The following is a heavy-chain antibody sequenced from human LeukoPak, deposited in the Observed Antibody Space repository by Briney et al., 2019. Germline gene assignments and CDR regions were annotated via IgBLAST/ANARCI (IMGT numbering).Heavy chain of an antibody. CDR3: ARGDLTFWGFPH. CDR1: GFTFSSYW. Sequence: GGSLRLSCAASGFTFSSYWMHWVRQAPGKGLMWVSRVNTDGSHTNYADSVKGRFTISRDNAKNALYLQMNSLRAEDTAVYYCARGDLTFWGFPHWGQGALVTVSS. J-gene: IGHJ4*02. CDR2: VNTDGSHT. V-gene: IGHV3-74*01. D-gene: IGHD7-27*01.